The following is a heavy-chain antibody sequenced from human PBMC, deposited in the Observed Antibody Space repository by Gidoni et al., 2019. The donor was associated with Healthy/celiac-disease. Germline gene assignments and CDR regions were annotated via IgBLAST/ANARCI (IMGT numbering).Heavy chain of an antibody. CDR3: AKEGYSGYDYDY. Sequence: QVQLVESGGGMVQPGRSLRLSCAASGFTVSSYGMHWVRQAPGKGLEWVAVISYDGSNKYYADSVKGRFTISRDNSKNTLYLQMNSLRAEDTAVYYCAKEGYSGYDYDYWGQGTLVTVSS. CDR1: GFTVSSYG. J-gene: IGHJ4*02. D-gene: IGHD5-12*01. V-gene: IGHV3-30*18. CDR2: ISYDGSNK.